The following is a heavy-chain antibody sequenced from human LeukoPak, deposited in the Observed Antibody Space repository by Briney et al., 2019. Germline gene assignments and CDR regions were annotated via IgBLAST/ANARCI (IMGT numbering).Heavy chain of an antibody. Sequence: SETLSLTCAVYGESFSGYYWSWIRQPPGKGLEWIGEINHSGSTNYNPSLKSRVTISVDTSKNYFSLKLSSVTAADTAVYYCARGQSAAGNFDYWGQGTLVTVSS. CDR1: GESFSGYY. D-gene: IGHD6-13*01. CDR2: INHSGST. CDR3: ARGQSAAGNFDY. J-gene: IGHJ4*02. V-gene: IGHV4-34*01.